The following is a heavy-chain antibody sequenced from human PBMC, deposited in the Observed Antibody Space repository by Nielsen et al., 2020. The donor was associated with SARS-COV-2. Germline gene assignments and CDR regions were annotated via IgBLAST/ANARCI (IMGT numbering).Heavy chain of an antibody. D-gene: IGHD3-16*01. Sequence: SATLSLTSAVSGGSISSGGYSWSWIRQPPGKGLEWIGYIYHSGRTYYNPSLKSRVTISVDRSKNQFSLKLSSVTAADTAVYYCARGGRITFGGADDAFDIWGQGTMVTVSS. V-gene: IGHV4-30-2*01. CDR1: GGSISSGGYS. CDR2: IYHSGRT. CDR3: ARGGRITFGGADDAFDI. J-gene: IGHJ3*02.